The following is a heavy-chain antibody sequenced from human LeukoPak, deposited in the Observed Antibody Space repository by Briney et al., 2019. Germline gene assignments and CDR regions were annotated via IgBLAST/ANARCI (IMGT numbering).Heavy chain of an antibody. CDR3: AKATFTHFDY. J-gene: IGHJ4*02. V-gene: IGHV3-23*01. CDR1: GFTFSTYA. Sequence: GGSPRLSCAASGFTFSTYAMSWVRQAPGKGLEWVSAISGSGGSTYYADSVKGRFTISRDNSKNTLYLQMNSLRAEDAAVYYCAKATFTHFDYWGQGTLVTVSS. CDR2: ISGSGGST. D-gene: IGHD3-3*02.